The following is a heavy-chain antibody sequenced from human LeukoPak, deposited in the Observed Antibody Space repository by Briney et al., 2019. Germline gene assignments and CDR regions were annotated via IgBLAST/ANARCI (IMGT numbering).Heavy chain of an antibody. CDR1: GFTVSSNY. J-gene: IGHJ4*02. V-gene: IGHV3-53*01. Sequence: PGGSLRLSCAASGFTVSSNYMSWVRQAPGKGLEWVSVIYSGGSTYYADSVKGRFTISRDNSKNTLYLQMNSLRAEDTAVYYCARGGYLAYYDSSGHRDAFDIWGQGTLVTVSS. D-gene: IGHD3-22*01. CDR3: ARGGYLAYYDSSGHRDAFDI. CDR2: IYSGGST.